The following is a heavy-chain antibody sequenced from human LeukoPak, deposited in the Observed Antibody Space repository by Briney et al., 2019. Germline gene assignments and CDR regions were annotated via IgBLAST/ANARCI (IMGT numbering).Heavy chain of an antibody. Sequence: GGSLRLSCAASGFTFSTYGMHWVRQAPGKGLEWVSFIHYDGSNKYYVDSVKGRFTISRDNSKNTLYLQMNSLRAEDTAVYYCANLAAAVINGVDYWGQGTLVTVSS. CDR3: ANLAAAVINGVDY. V-gene: IGHV3-30*02. CDR1: GFTFSTYG. CDR2: IHYDGSNK. J-gene: IGHJ4*02. D-gene: IGHD6-13*01.